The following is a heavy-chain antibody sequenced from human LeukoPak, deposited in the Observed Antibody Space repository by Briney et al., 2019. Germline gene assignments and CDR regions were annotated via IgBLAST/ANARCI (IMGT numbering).Heavy chain of an antibody. CDR3: ARGVGYCSGGSCSDAFDI. CDR1: GYTFTGYY. CDR2: INPNSGGT. D-gene: IGHD2-15*01. V-gene: IGHV1-2*02. Sequence: ASVKVSCKASGYTFTGYYMHWVRQAPGQGLEWMGWINPNSGGTNYAQKFQGRVTMTRDTSISTAYMELSRLRSDDTAVYYCARGVGYCSGGSCSDAFDIWGQGTMVTVSS. J-gene: IGHJ3*02.